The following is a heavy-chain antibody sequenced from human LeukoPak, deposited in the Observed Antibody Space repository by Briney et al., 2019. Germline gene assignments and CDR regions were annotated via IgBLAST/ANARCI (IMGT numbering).Heavy chain of an antibody. Sequence: GGSLRLSCAASGFTFSSYWMSWVRQAPGKGLEWVANIKQDGSEKYYVDSVKGRFTISRDNAKNSLYLQMNSLRAEDTAVYYCARDKDSSGWYGDNWGQGTLVTVSS. V-gene: IGHV3-7*01. D-gene: IGHD6-19*01. CDR2: IKQDGSEK. J-gene: IGHJ4*02. CDR3: ARDKDSSGWYGDN. CDR1: GFTFSSYW.